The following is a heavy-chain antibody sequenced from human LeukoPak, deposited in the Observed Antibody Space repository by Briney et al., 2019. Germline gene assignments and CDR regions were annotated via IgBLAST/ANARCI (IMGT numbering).Heavy chain of an antibody. V-gene: IGHV1-69*13. CDR1: GGTFSSYA. CDR2: IIPIFGTA. D-gene: IGHD1-1*01. J-gene: IGHJ6*02. Sequence: SVKVSCKASGGTFSSYAISWVRQAPGQGLEWMGGIIPIFGTANYAQKFQGRVTITADESTSTAYMELSSLRSEDTAVYYCARDDRTTGTTWPTGVDVWGQGATVTVSS. CDR3: ARDDRTTGTTWPTGVDV.